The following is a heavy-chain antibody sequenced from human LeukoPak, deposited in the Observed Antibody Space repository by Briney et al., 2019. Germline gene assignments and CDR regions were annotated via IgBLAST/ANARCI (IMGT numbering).Heavy chain of an antibody. J-gene: IGHJ4*02. CDR3: AKPQYSSGWFFDY. V-gene: IGHV3-30*18. CDR1: GFTISRYG. CDR2: ISYDGSNK. D-gene: IGHD6-19*01. Sequence: HTGEALRLSCTASGFTISRYGMHWVRQAPGKGLEWVAVISYDGSNKYYADSVKGRFTISRDNSKNTLYLQMNSLRAEDTAVYYCAKPQYSSGWFFDYWGQGTLVTVSS.